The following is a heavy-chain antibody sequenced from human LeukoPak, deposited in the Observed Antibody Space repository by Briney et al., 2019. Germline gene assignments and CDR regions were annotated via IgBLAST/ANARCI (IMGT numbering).Heavy chain of an antibody. D-gene: IGHD4-17*01. V-gene: IGHV3-23*01. CDR2: ISGSGDNT. CDR3: AKGRGTAVTSAANY. Sequence: PGGSLRLSCAASGFTFSSYAMSWVRQAPGKGLEWVSSISGSGDNTYYADSVKDRFSISRDNSKTTVSLQVNSLRAEDTAVYYCAKGRGTAVTSAANYWGQGTLVTVSS. CDR1: GFTFSSYA. J-gene: IGHJ4*02.